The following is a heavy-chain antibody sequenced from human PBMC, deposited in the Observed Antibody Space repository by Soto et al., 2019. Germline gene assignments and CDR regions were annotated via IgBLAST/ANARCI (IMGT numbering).Heavy chain of an antibody. CDR2: IYYSGST. V-gene: IGHV4-31*03. D-gene: IGHD2-15*01. Sequence: SETLSLTCTVSGGSISSGGYYWSWIRQHPGKGLEWIGYIYYSGSTYYNPSLKSRVTISVDTSKNQFSLKLSSVTAADTAVYYCARYCSGGSCYYNWFDPWGQGTLVTVSS. CDR1: GGSISSGGYY. CDR3: ARYCSGGSCYYNWFDP. J-gene: IGHJ5*02.